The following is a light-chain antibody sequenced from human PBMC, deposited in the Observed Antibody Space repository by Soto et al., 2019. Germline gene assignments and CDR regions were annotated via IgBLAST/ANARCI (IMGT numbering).Light chain of an antibody. CDR3: SSYTITSTYV. V-gene: IGLV2-14*01. CDR1: SSDVGGYNY. CDR2: EVS. Sequence: QSVLTQSASVSGSPGQSITISCTGTSSDVGGYNYVSWYQQHPGKAPKLMIYEVSDRPSGVSNRFSGSKSGNTASLTISGLQAEDEADYYCSSYTITSTYVFGTGTKVTVL. J-gene: IGLJ1*01.